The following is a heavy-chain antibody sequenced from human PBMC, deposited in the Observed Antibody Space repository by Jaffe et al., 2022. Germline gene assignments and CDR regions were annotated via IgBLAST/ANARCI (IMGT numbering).Heavy chain of an antibody. V-gene: IGHV4-39*01. D-gene: IGHD3-9*01. CDR3: VRLPGPGLTNFYTADY. J-gene: IGHJ4*02. CDR1: GASISTPNYY. Sequence: QLQLHESGPGLVKPSETLSLTCSVYGASISTPNYYWGWIRQPPGKGLEWIGSIYSSGDTYYHPSLKSRVTMFVDTSTNQLSLRLTSVTAADTAVYYCVRLPGPGLTNFYTADYWGQGTLVTVSS. CDR2: IYSSGDT.